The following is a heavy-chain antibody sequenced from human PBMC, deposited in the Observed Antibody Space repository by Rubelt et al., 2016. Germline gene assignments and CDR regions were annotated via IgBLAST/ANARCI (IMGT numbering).Heavy chain of an antibody. J-gene: IGHJ4*02. CDR2: IWYDGSSK. Sequence: ESGGGVVQPGRSLRLSCAASGFIFSNYGMHWVRQAPGKGLEWVSLIWYDGSSKYYADSVKGRFIISRDNAKNSLYLQMNSLRDEDTAVYYCARSWGNLYYFDHWGQGTLVTVSS. V-gene: IGHV3-33*08. CDR3: ARSWGNLYYFDH. D-gene: IGHD7-27*01. CDR1: GFIFSNYG.